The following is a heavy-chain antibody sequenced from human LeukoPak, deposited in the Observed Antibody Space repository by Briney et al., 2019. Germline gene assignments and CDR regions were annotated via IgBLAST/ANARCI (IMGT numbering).Heavy chain of an antibody. Sequence: GGSLRLSCAASGFTFSSYSMNWVRQAPGKGLEWVSSISSSSSYIYYADSVKGRFTISRDNAKNSLYLQMNSLRAEDTAVYYCTTRPSLYDFWSGYNTPFDYWGQGTLVTVSS. V-gene: IGHV3-21*01. CDR2: ISSSSSYI. D-gene: IGHD3-3*01. CDR3: TTRPSLYDFWSGYNTPFDY. J-gene: IGHJ4*02. CDR1: GFTFSSYS.